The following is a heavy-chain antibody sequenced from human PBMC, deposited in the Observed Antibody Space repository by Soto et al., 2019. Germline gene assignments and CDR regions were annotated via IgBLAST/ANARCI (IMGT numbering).Heavy chain of an antibody. CDR1: GFTFSSYA. CDR2: ISYDGSNK. V-gene: IGHV3-30-3*01. J-gene: IGHJ3*02. CDR3: ARENPYDSSGYLITGAFDI. D-gene: IGHD3-22*01. Sequence: PGGSLRLSCAASGFTFSSYAMHWVRQAPGKELEWVAVISYDGSNKYYADSVKGRFTISRDNSKNTLYLQMNSLRAEDTAVYYCARENPYDSSGYLITGAFDIWGQGTMVTVSS.